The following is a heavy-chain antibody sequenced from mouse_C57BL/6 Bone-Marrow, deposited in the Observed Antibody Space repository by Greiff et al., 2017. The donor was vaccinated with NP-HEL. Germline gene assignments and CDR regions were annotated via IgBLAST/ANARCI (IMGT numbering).Heavy chain of an antibody. V-gene: IGHV1-69*01. CDR3: ASEGVYYRRAWFAY. D-gene: IGHD1-1*01. Sequence: QVQLQQPGAELVMPGASVKLSCKASGYTFTSYWMHWVKQRPGQGLEWIGEIDPSDSYTNYNQKFKGKSTLTVAKSSSTAYMPLSSLTSVDSAVYNCASEGVYYRRAWFAYWGQGTLVTVSA. CDR2: IDPSDSYT. CDR1: GYTFTSYW. J-gene: IGHJ3*01.